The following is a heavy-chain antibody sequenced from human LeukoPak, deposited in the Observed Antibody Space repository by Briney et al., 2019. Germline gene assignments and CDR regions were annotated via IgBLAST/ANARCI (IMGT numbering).Heavy chain of an antibody. V-gene: IGHV1-2*04. CDR3: ARDRGAAAGPTGAGFDY. D-gene: IGHD6-13*01. CDR1: GYTFTGYY. Sequence: ASVKVSCKASGYTFTGYYMHWVRQAPGQGLEWMGWINPNSGGTNYAQKFQGWVTMTRDTSISTAYMELSRLRSDDTAVYYCARDRGAAAGPTGAGFDYWGQGTLVTVSS. J-gene: IGHJ4*02. CDR2: INPNSGGT.